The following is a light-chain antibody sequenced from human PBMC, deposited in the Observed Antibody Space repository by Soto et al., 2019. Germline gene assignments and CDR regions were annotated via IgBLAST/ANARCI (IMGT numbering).Light chain of an antibody. CDR2: DAS. V-gene: IGKV1-13*02. CDR3: QQFNSYPHT. CDR1: QGISSA. J-gene: IGKJ2*01. Sequence: AIQLTQSPSSLSASIGDRVTITCRASQGISSALDWYQQKSGKAPKLLIYDASSLEGGVPSRFSGSVSGTDFTLTISSLQPEDFATYYCQQFNSYPHTFGQGTNLDI.